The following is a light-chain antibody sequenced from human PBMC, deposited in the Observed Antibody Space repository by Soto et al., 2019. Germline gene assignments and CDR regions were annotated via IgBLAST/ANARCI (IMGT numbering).Light chain of an antibody. CDR1: QSVSNNY. CDR3: QQYNSYWT. V-gene: IGKV3-20*01. J-gene: IGKJ1*01. Sequence: ENVLTQSPGTLSLSPGDRASLSCRASQSVSNNYLAWHQQRPGQAPRLLIFGASNRATGVPDRFTGSASGTDFTLTISRLQPEDFATYYCQQYNSYWTFGQGTKVEIK. CDR2: GAS.